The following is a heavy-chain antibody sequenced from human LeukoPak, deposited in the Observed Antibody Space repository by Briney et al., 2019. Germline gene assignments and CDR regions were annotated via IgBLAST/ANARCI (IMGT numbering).Heavy chain of an antibody. Sequence: SETLSLTCTVSGGSISSYYWSWIRQPPGKGLEWIGYIYYSGSTNYNPSLKSRVTRSVDTSKNQFSLKLSSVTAADTAVYYCARALRYCSSTSCYTGAFDIWGQGTMVTVSS. J-gene: IGHJ3*02. CDR2: IYYSGST. V-gene: IGHV4-59*01. CDR3: ARALRYCSSTSCYTGAFDI. CDR1: GGSISSYY. D-gene: IGHD2-2*02.